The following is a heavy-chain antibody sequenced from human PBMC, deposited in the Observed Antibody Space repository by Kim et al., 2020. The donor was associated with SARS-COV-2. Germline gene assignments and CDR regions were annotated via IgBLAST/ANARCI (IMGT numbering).Heavy chain of an antibody. CDR1: GGTFSSYA. V-gene: IGHV1-69*04. D-gene: IGHD5-18*01. CDR2: IIPILGIA. J-gene: IGHJ4*02. Sequence: SVKVSCKASGGTFSSYAISWVRQAPGQGLEWMGRIIPILGIANYAQKFQGRVTITADKSTSTAYMELSSLRSEDTAVYYCARGHSYGYSLMLDYWGQGTLVTVSS. CDR3: ARGHSYGYSLMLDY.